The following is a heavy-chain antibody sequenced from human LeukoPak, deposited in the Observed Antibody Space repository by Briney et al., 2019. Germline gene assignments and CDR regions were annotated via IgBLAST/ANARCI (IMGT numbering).Heavy chain of an antibody. J-gene: IGHJ4*02. D-gene: IGHD3-3*01. CDR3: ARGVVEYYDFWSGYYFDY. Sequence: SETLSLTCTVSGGSISDYSWSWIRQPPGKGLEWIGYIYYSGSTNYNPSLKSRVTISVDTSKNQFSLKLSSVTAADTAVYYCARGVVEYYDFWSGYYFDYWGQGTLVTVSS. CDR1: GGSISDYS. CDR2: IYYSGST. V-gene: IGHV4-59*01.